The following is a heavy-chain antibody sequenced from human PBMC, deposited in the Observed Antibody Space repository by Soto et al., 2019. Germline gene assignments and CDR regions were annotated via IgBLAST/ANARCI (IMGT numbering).Heavy chain of an antibody. CDR2: ISYDGRDK. J-gene: IGHJ4*02. CDR1: GFTFRSYA. CDR3: ARDASTGAADYYFDY. Sequence: PGGSLRLSCAASGFTFRSYATHWVRQAPGKGLEWVAVISYDGRDKKHADSVKGRFTISRDNSNNMVYLQMNSLRAEDTAVYYCARDASTGAADYYFDYWGQGTPVTVS. D-gene: IGHD4-17*01. V-gene: IGHV3-30*04.